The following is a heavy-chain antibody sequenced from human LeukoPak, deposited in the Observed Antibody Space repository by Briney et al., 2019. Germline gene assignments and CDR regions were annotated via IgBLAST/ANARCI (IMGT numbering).Heavy chain of an antibody. CDR3: AKDLGDFWSGYYTHFDY. Sequence: PGGSLRLSCAASGFTFSSYGMHWVRQAPGKGLEWVAVIWYDGSNKYYADSVKGRFTISRDNSKNTLYLQMNSLRAEDTAVYYCAKDLGDFWSGYYTHFDYWGQGTLVTVSS. CDR2: IWYDGSNK. D-gene: IGHD3-3*01. J-gene: IGHJ4*02. CDR1: GFTFSSYG. V-gene: IGHV3-33*06.